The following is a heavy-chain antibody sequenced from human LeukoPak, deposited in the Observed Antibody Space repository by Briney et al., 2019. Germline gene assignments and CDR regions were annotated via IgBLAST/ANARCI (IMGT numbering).Heavy chain of an antibody. J-gene: IGHJ4*02. Sequence: PGGPLRLSCAASGFTFISYSMNWVRQAPGKGLDWVSSISSSSSYIYYADSVKGRFTISRDNAKNSLYLQMNSLRAEDTAVYYCAREEEIIVVVPAAIDYWGQGTLVTVSS. CDR2: ISSSSSYI. CDR3: AREEEIIVVVPAAIDY. V-gene: IGHV3-21*01. D-gene: IGHD2-2*01. CDR1: GFTFISYS.